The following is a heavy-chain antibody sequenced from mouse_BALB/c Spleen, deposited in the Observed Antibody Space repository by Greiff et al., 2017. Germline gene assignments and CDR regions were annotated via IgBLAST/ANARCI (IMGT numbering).Heavy chain of an antibody. CDR1: GFAFSSYD. V-gene: IGHV5-12-1*01. CDR2: ISSGGGST. CDR3: ARHDSSGFWFAY. D-gene: IGHD3-2*01. Sequence: EVMLVESGGGLVKPGGSLKLSCAASGFAFSSYDMSWVRQTPEKRLEWVAYISSGGGSTYYPDTVKGRFTISRDNAKNTLYLQMSSLKSEDTAMYYCARHDSSGFWFAYWGQGTLVTVSA. J-gene: IGHJ3*01.